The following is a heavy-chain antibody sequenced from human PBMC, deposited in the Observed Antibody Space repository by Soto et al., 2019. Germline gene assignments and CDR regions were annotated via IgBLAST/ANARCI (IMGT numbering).Heavy chain of an antibody. D-gene: IGHD5-12*01. V-gene: IGHV4-34*01. J-gene: IGHJ4*02. CDR1: GGSFSGYY. Sequence: SETLSLTCAVYGGSFSGYYWTWIRQPPGTGLEWIGEINHSGSTNCNPSLKSRVTISVDTSKNQFSLKLTSVTAADTAVYYCAAGGGLPRYYWGQGTLVTVSS. CDR2: INHSGST. CDR3: AAGGGLPRYY.